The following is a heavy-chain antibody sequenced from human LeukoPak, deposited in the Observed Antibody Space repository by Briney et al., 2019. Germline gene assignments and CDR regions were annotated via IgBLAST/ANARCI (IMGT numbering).Heavy chain of an antibody. CDR3: AKAKGAVADKDAFDI. Sequence: RSLRLSCAASGFTFDDYAMHWVRQAPGKGLEWVSGISWSSGSIGYADSVKGRFTISRDNAKNSLYLQMNSLRAEDTALYYCAKAKGAVADKDAFDIWGQGTMVTVSS. V-gene: IGHV3-9*01. D-gene: IGHD6-19*01. J-gene: IGHJ3*02. CDR1: GFTFDDYA. CDR2: ISWSSGSI.